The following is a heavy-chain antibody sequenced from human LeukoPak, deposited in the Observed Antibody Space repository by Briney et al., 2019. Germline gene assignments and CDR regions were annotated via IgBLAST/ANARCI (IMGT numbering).Heavy chain of an antibody. CDR2: INSDGSST. Sequence: GGSLRLSCAASGFTFSSYAMHWVRQAPGKGLVWVSRINSDGSSTSYADSVKGRFTISRDNAKNTLYLQMNSLRAEDTAVYYCARDRRGEKDFDVWGPGTMVTVSS. CDR1: GFTFSSYA. V-gene: IGHV3-74*01. CDR3: ARDRRGEKDFDV. J-gene: IGHJ3*01.